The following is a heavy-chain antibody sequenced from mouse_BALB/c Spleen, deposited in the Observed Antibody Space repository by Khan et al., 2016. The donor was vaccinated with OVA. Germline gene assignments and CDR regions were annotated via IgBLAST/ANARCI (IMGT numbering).Heavy chain of an antibody. V-gene: IGHV14-3*02. CDR2: IDTANGNT. CDR1: AFNIKDTY. J-gene: IGHJ4*01. CDR3: ARDGAVSSLWFGMDY. D-gene: IGHD2-2*01. Sequence: VQLQQSGAELVKPGASVKSSCTASAFNIKDTYIHWVKQRPEQGLERIGRIDTANGNTKYDPKFQGQATVTADTSSNTAYPQLSSLTSEDTSVYYCARDGAVSSLWFGMDYWGQGTSVTVSS.